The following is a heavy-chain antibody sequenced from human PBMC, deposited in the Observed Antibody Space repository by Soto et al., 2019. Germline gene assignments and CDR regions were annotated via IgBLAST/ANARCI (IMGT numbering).Heavy chain of an antibody. V-gene: IGHV4-59*01. CDR2: IYYSGST. Sequence: TLSLTCTVSGGSISSYYWSWLRPPPGKGLEWIGYIYYSGSTNYNPSLKSRVTISVDTSKNQFSLKLSSVTAADTAVYYCARERIAEIGWFDPWGQGTLVTVSS. D-gene: IGHD6-13*01. CDR3: ARERIAEIGWFDP. J-gene: IGHJ5*02. CDR1: GGSISSYY.